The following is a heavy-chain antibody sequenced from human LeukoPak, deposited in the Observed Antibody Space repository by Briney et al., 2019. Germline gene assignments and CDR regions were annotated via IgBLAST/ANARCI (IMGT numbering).Heavy chain of an antibody. J-gene: IGHJ6*02. CDR3: ARDHGVEDRNQYFYYYGTDV. CDR2: FHTSGRT. D-gene: IGHD1-14*01. CDR1: GGSLSSYY. V-gene: IGHV4-4*07. Sequence: SETLSLTCTVSGGSLSSYYWSWIRQPAGKGLEWIGRFHTSGRTTYNPSLKSRVAMSLDTSKSQLSLQVTSVTAADTAVYFYARDHGVEDRNQYFYYYGTDVWGQGTTVTVSS.